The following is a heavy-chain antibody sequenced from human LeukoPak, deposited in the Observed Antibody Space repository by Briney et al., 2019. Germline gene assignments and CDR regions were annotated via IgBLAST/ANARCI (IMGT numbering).Heavy chain of an antibody. CDR2: IGVTGDT. CDR3: TREFCGSRAACAGGFYYDV. D-gene: IGHD2-15*01. V-gene: IGHV3-13*01. J-gene: IGHJ2*01. Sequence: GGSLRLSCAASGFTFSSYDFHWVRQAPGKGLEWVSPIGVTGDTYYAASVKGRFTISRENAANYLYLQMHSLRAGDTALYYCTREFCGSRAACAGGFYYDVWGRGTLVTVSS. CDR1: GFTFSSYD.